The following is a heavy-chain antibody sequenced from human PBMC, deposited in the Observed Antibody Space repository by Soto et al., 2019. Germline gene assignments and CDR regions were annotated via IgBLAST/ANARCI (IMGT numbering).Heavy chain of an antibody. CDR3: ARWGYTIDLDYYYMDV. CDR1: GDSVSSNSAA. Sequence: SQTLSLTCVISGDSVSSNSAAWNWIRQSPSRGLEWLGRTYYRSKWYNDYAVSVKSRITINPDTSKNQFSLQLNSVTPEDTAVYYCARWGYTIDLDYYYMDVRGKRTTVTGSS. D-gene: IGHD6-13*01. CDR2: TYYRSKWYN. J-gene: IGHJ6*03. V-gene: IGHV6-1*01.